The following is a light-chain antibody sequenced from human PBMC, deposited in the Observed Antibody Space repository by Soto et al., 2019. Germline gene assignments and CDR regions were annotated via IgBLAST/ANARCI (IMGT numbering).Light chain of an antibody. V-gene: IGKV1-5*03. J-gene: IGKJ1*01. CDR2: ETS. CDR1: QSVNRW. CDR3: QQYNSYSWT. Sequence: DIQMTQSPSTLSASVVDRVTITCRASQSVNRWLAWYQQKPGKAPKLLIYETSSLESGVPSRFGGSGTGTELTLTISSLQTDAFAIYYCQQYNSYSWTFGQGTKVDIK.